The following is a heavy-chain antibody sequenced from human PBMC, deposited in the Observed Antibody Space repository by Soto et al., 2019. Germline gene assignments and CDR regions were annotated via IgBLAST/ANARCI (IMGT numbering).Heavy chain of an antibody. J-gene: IGHJ5*02. CDR2: IIPIFGTA. Sequence: QVQLVQSGAEVKKPGSSVKVSCKASGGTFSSYAISWVRQAPGQGLEWMGGIIPIFGTANYAQKFQGRVTITADESTSTDYMELSSLRSEDTAVYYCARERAAAGTSWFDPWGQGTLVTVSS. CDR3: ARERAAAGTSWFDP. V-gene: IGHV1-69*01. CDR1: GGTFSSYA. D-gene: IGHD6-13*01.